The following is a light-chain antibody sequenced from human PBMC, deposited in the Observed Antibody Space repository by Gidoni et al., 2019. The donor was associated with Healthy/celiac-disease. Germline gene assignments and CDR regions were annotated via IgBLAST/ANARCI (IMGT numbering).Light chain of an antibody. CDR3: QQYNNWPPWT. Sequence: EIVMTQSRATLSVSPGVRANLSCRASQSVSSNLAWYQQQHGQAPRLLIYGASTRATGTPARFSCSGSGTELTLTLTSLHSEDFAVYYCQQYNNWPPWTFGQGTKVEIK. CDR1: QSVSSN. V-gene: IGKV3-15*01. CDR2: GAS. J-gene: IGKJ1*01.